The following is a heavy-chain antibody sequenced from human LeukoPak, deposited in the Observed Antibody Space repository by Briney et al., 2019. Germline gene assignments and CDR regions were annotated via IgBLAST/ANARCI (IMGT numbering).Heavy chain of an antibody. Sequence: NFQGRVTMTTDTSTSTAYVELRSLRSDDTAVYYCARGTYSESPQGDFDYWGQGTLVTVSS. D-gene: IGHD1-26*01. CDR3: ARGTYSESPQGDFDY. V-gene: IGHV1-18*01. J-gene: IGHJ4*02.